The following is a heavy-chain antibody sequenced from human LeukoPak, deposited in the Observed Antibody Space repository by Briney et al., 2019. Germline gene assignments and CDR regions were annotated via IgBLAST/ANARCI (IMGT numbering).Heavy chain of an antibody. Sequence: GGSLRLSCEASGLSIGDYTMHWGRQVPGKGLEWVSLISRNGVATKYADSVRGRFIISRDNSKNSLYLQMNSLRAEDTALYYCAREMYSSGWLNAFDIWGQGTLVTVSS. D-gene: IGHD6-19*01. V-gene: IGHV3-43*01. J-gene: IGHJ3*02. CDR3: AREMYSSGWLNAFDI. CDR2: ISRNGVAT. CDR1: GLSIGDYT.